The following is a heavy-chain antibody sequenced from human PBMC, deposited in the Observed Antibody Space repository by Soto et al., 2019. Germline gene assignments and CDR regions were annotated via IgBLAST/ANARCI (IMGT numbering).Heavy chain of an antibody. Sequence: QVQLQESGPGLVKPSQTLSLTCTVSGGSISSGDYYWSWIRQHPGKGLEWIGYIYYSGSTYYNPSLKHRVTISVDTSKNQFTLQLSSVTAADTAVYYCARGPGSGWYDYWGQGNLVTVSS. CDR2: IYYSGST. CDR1: GGSISSGDYY. J-gene: IGHJ4*02. CDR3: ARGPGSGWYDY. D-gene: IGHD6-19*01. V-gene: IGHV4-31*03.